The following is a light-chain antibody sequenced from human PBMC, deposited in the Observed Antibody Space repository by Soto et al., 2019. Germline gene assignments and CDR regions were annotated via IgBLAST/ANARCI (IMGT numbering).Light chain of an antibody. Sequence: QTVVTQEPSFSVSPGGTVTLTCGLSSGSVSTSYYPSWYQQTPGQAPRTLIYNTNSRSSGVPDRFSGSILGNKAALTITGAQPDDESDYYCVLYKGGGAVVFGAGTQLTVL. V-gene: IGLV8-61*01. CDR1: SGSVSTSYY. CDR3: VLYKGGGAVV. CDR2: NTN. J-gene: IGLJ2*01.